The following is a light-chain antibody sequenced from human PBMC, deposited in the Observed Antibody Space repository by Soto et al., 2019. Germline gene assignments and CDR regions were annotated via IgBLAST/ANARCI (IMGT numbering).Light chain of an antibody. J-gene: IGLJ3*02. CDR3: AAWDDSLSGSWV. Sequence: QSVLTQPPSASGTPGQRVTISCSGSSSNIGSNYVYWYQQLPGTAPKLLIYRNNPRPSGVPDRFSGSKSGTSASLAISGLRSEDAADYYCAAWDDSLSGSWVFGGGTQLTVL. CDR1: SSNIGSNY. V-gene: IGLV1-47*01. CDR2: RNN.